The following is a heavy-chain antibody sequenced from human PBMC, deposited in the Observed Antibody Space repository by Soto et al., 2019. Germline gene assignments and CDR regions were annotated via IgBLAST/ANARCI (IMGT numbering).Heavy chain of an antibody. V-gene: IGHV1-8*01. J-gene: IGHJ4*02. CDR3: ARTLYGDTVGS. D-gene: IGHD4-17*01. CDR2: MNPNSGNT. Sequence: QVQLVQSGAEVKKPGASVKVSCKASGYTFTSYDINWVRQATGQGLEWMGWMNPNSGNTGYAQKFPGRVTMARNTSLSTAYMELSSLQSADTAVYYCARTLYGDTVGSWGQATLVTVSS. CDR1: GYTFTSYD.